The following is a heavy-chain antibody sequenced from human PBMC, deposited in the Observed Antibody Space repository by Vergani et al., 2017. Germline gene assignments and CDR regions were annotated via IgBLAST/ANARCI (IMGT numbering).Heavy chain of an antibody. CDR2: IYYSGST. CDR1: GGSISSYY. J-gene: IGHJ2*01. CDR3: AGVGSGKNCGGDCYWVYWYFDL. D-gene: IGHD2-21*01. Sequence: QVQLQESGPGLVKPSETLSLTCTVSGGSISSYYWSWIRQPPGKGLEWIGYIYYSGSTNYNPSLKSRVTISVDTSKNQFSLKLSSVTAADTAVYYCAGVGSGKNCGGDCYWVYWYFDLWGRGTLVTVSS. V-gene: IGHV4-59*01.